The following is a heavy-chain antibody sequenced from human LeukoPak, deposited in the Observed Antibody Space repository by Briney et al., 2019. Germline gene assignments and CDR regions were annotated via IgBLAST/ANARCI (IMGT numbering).Heavy chain of an antibody. CDR3: SRHSYDSSGYYFPTFDP. CDR1: GYSISSGYY. V-gene: IGHV4-38-2*01. CDR2: TYHSGNT. J-gene: IGHJ5*02. Sequence: PSETLSLTCAVSGYSISSGYYWGWIRQPPGKGLEWIGTTYHSGNTYYNPSPKSRVTISVDTSKSQFSLTLNFVTAADTAVYYCSRHSYDSSGYYFPTFDPWGQGTLVTVSS. D-gene: IGHD3-22*01.